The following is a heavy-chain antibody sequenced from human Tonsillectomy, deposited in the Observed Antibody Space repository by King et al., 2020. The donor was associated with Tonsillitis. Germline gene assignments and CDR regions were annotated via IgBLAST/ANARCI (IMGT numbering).Heavy chain of an antibody. J-gene: IGHJ4*02. V-gene: IGHV3-21*01. CDR1: GFTFSSYS. CDR2: ISSSSSYI. CDR3: AREVTAMVTDYFDY. Sequence: VQLVESGGGLVKPGGSLRLSCAASGFTFSSYSMNWVRQAPGKGLEWVSSISSSSSYIYYADSVKGRFTISRVNAKNSLYLQMNSLRTEDTAVYYCAREVTAMVTDYFDYWGQGTLVTVSS. D-gene: IGHD5-18*01.